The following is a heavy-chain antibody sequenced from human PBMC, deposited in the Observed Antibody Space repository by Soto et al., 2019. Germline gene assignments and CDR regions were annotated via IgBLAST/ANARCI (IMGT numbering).Heavy chain of an antibody. V-gene: IGHV4-31*03. Sequence: PSETLSLTCTVSGGSISSGGYYWSWIRQHPGKGLEWIGYIYYSGSTYYNPSPKSRVTISVDTSKNQFSLKLSSVTAADTAVYYCARDPFPYSSGWYQGYWGQGTLVTVYS. CDR2: IYYSGST. D-gene: IGHD6-19*01. J-gene: IGHJ4*02. CDR1: GGSISSGGYY. CDR3: ARDPFPYSSGWYQGY.